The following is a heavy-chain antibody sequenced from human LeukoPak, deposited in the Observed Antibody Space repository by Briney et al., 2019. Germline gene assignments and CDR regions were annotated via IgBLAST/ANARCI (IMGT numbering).Heavy chain of an antibody. J-gene: IGHJ3*02. CDR1: GFTFNDYA. D-gene: IGHD6-19*01. CDR2: ISWNSVGI. Sequence: GGSLRLSCVASGFTFNDYAMHWVRQAPGKGLEWVSGISWNSVGIGYADSVRGRFTISRDNAKNTLYLQMNSLRAEDTAVYYCARGGSSGWFDGAFDIWGQGTMVTVSS. V-gene: IGHV3-9*01. CDR3: ARGGSSGWFDGAFDI.